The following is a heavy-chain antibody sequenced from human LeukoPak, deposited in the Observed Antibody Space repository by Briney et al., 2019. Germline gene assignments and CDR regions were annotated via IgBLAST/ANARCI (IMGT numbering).Heavy chain of an antibody. CDR3: ARSSIIAAAGPYYFDY. J-gene: IGHJ4*02. V-gene: IGHV1-69*06. D-gene: IGHD6-13*01. CDR2: IIPIFGTA. CDR1: GGTFSSYT. Sequence: SVKVSCKASGGTFSSYTISWVRQAPGQGLEWMGGIIPIFGTANDAQKFQGRVTITADKSTSTAYMELSSLRSEDTAMYYCARSSIIAAAGPYYFDYWGQGTLVTVSS.